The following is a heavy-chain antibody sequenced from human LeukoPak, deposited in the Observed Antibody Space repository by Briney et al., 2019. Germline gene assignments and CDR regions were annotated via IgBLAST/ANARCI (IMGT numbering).Heavy chain of an antibody. J-gene: IGHJ6*03. CDR1: GAPISSYY. V-gene: IGHV4-59*01. CDR3: ARGRGPYYYYYMDV. D-gene: IGHD5-12*01. CDR2: IYYSGST. Sequence: SETLSLTCTVSGAPISSYYWSWIRQPPGKGLEWTRYIYYSGSTNYNPSLKSRVTISVDTSKNQFSLKLSSVTAADTAVYYCARGRGPYYYYYMDVWGKGTTVTVSS.